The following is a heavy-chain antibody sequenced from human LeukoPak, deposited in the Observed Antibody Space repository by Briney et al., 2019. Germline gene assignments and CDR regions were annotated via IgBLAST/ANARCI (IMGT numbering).Heavy chain of an antibody. Sequence: PSGTLSLTCAVSGGSISSSNWWSWVRQPPGKGLEWIGEIYHSGSTNYNPSLKSRVTISVDKSKNQFSLKLSSVTAADTAVYYCARQTTYCSGGSCYSLWFDYWGQGTLVTVSS. V-gene: IGHV4-4*02. CDR1: GGSISSSNW. CDR2: IYHSGST. J-gene: IGHJ4*02. CDR3: ARQTTYCSGGSCYSLWFDY. D-gene: IGHD2-15*01.